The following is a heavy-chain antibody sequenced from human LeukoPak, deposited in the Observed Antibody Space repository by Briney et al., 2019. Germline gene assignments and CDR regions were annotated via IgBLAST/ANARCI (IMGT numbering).Heavy chain of an antibody. Sequence: PGGSLRLSCAASGFTFSSYSMNWVRQAPGKGLEWVSAISGSGDSPYYADSVKGRFTISRDNSKNMVYLQMNSLRAEDTAVYFCAKAPGNFYFPLFFDYWGQGTLVTVSS. CDR2: ISGSGDSP. V-gene: IGHV3-23*01. CDR1: GFTFSSYS. CDR3: AKAPGNFYFPLFFDY. J-gene: IGHJ4*02. D-gene: IGHD3-9*01.